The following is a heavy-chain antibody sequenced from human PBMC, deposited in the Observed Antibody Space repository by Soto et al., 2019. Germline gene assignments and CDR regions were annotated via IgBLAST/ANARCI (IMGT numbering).Heavy chain of an antibody. CDR3: ARVLAASSWYYFDY. D-gene: IGHD6-13*01. CDR1: GDSVSSNSAA. V-gene: IGHV6-1*01. J-gene: IGHJ4*02. CDR2: TYYRSKWYS. Sequence: PQTLSLTCAISGDSVSSNSAAWNWIRQSPSRGLEWLGRTYYRSKWYSDYAVSVKSRITINADTSKNQFSLQLNSVTPEDTAVYYCARVLAASSWYYFDYWGQGTLVTVSS.